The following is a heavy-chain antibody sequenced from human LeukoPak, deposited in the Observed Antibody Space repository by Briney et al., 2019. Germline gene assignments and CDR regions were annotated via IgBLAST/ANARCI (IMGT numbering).Heavy chain of an antibody. J-gene: IGHJ4*02. CDR3: ATLPEGSTLVRGVAFDY. CDR2: ISTGSSTT. V-gene: IGHV3-48*02. D-gene: IGHD3-10*01. CDR1: GFTFNTYS. Sequence: GGSLRLSSTASGFTFNTYSLNWVRQAPGKGLQWVSYISTGSSTTYYADSVKGRFTISRDNAKNSLYLQMNSLTEEDTAVYYCATLPEGSTLVRGVAFDYWGQGTLVTV.